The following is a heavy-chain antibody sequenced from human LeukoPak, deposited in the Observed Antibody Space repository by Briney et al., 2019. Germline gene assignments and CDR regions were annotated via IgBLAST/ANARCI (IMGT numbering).Heavy chain of an antibody. CDR2: INHSGST. Sequence: PSETLSLTCAVYGGSFSGYYWSWIRQPPGKGLEWIGEINHSGSTNYNPSLKSRVTISVDTSKNQFSLKLSSVTAADTAVYYCARDIAYSSSWSYNYYGMDVGAKGPRSPSP. J-gene: IGHJ6*02. CDR1: GGSFSGYY. D-gene: IGHD6-13*01. CDR3: ARDIAYSSSWSYNYYGMDV. V-gene: IGHV4-34*01.